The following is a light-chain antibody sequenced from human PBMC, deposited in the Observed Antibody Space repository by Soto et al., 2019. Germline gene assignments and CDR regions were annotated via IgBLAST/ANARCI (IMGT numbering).Light chain of an antibody. CDR1: QSVLYSSNNKNY. Sequence: DSLLTHSPYSLTVSLGGRATINCRSSQSVLYSSNNKNYLAWYQQKAGQPPRLLINWASTRDSGVPDRFSGSGSGTDFTLTISSLQAEDAAVYSCQQYFRTPITFGGGTKVDIK. CDR3: QQYFRTPIT. V-gene: IGKV4-1*01. CDR2: WAS. J-gene: IGKJ4*01.